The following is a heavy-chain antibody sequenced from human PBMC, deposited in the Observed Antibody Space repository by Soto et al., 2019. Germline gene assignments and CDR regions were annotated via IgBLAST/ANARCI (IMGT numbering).Heavy chain of an antibody. V-gene: IGHV3-53*01. Sequence: EVQLVESGGGLIQPGGSLRLSCAVSGFTVSNNYMSWVRQAPGKGLEGVSVIYSGGYTAYGDSVKGRFTISRDNSKHTLYLQMNSRGPHATPGYYGAPQRGGGGYWGQGTLVTVSS. CDR3: APQRGGGGY. J-gene: IGHJ4*02. CDR2: IYSGGYT. D-gene: IGHD6-25*01. CDR1: GFTVSNNY.